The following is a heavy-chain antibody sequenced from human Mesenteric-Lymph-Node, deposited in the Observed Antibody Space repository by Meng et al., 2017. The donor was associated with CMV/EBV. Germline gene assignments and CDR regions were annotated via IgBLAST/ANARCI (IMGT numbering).Heavy chain of an antibody. CDR1: GGTLSSYT. CDR3: AGGIAAAGSRWFDP. D-gene: IGHD6-13*01. V-gene: IGHV1-69*02. Sequence: QVQLVQSGAEVKKPGSSVKVSCKASGGTLSSYTISWWRQAPGQGLEWMGRIIPILGIANYAQKFQGRVTITADKSTSTAYMELSSLRSEDTAVYYCAGGIAAAGSRWFDPWGQGTLVTVSS. CDR2: IIPILGIA. J-gene: IGHJ5*02.